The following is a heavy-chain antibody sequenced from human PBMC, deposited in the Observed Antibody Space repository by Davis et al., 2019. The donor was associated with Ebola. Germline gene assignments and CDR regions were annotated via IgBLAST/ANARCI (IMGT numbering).Heavy chain of an antibody. D-gene: IGHD5-18*01. CDR2: IYYSGST. J-gene: IGHJ6*02. V-gene: IGHV4-31*03. CDR1: GGSISSGGYY. CDR3: ARDPRPPLVDTAMAQTGYYYYGMDV. Sequence: SETLSLTCTVSGGSISSGGYYWSWIRQHPGKGLEWIGYIYYSGSTYYNPSLKSRVTISVDTSKNQFSLKLSSVTAADTAVYYCARDPRPPLVDTAMAQTGYYYYGMDVWGQGTTVTVSS.